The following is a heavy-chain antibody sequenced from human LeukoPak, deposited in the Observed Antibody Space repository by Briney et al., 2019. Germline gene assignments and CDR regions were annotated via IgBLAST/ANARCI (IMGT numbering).Heavy chain of an antibody. CDR2: IYYSGST. CDR3: ARGDGTVTGNY. J-gene: IGHJ4*02. CDR1: GGSFNGYY. Sequence: SETLSLTCAVYGGSFNGYYWSWIRQPPGKGLEWIGSIYYSGSTYYNPSLKSRVTISVDTSKNQFSLKLSSVTAADTAVYYCARGDGTVTGNYWGQGTLVTVSS. V-gene: IGHV4-34*01. D-gene: IGHD4-17*01.